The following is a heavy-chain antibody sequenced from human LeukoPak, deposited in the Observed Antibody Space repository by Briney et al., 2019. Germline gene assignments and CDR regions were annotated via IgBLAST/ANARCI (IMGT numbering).Heavy chain of an antibody. CDR3: ARHRCGDCYSEDY. Sequence: GESLQISCQGSGYSFTSYWIGWVRQMPGKGLEWMGIIYPGDSDTRYSPSFQGQVTISADKSISTAYLQWSSLKASDTAMYYCARHRCGDCYSEDYWGQGTLVTVSS. V-gene: IGHV5-51*01. J-gene: IGHJ4*02. CDR2: IYPGDSDT. D-gene: IGHD2-21*02. CDR1: GYSFTSYW.